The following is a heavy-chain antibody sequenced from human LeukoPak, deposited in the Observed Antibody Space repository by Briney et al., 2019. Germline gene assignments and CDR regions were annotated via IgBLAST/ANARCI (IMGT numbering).Heavy chain of an antibody. Sequence: ASVKVSCKASGYTFTGYYIHWVRQAPGQGLEWMGWINPNSGDTNYAQKFQGRVTMTSDTSISTAYMELSSLRSEDTAVYYCARERYSSGWYLVDYWGQGTLVTVSS. V-gene: IGHV1-2*02. D-gene: IGHD6-19*01. CDR1: GYTFTGYY. CDR3: ARERYSSGWYLVDY. CDR2: INPNSGDT. J-gene: IGHJ4*02.